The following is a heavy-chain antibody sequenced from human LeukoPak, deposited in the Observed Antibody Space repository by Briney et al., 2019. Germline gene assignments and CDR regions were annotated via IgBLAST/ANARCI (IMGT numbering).Heavy chain of an antibody. CDR3: AKGNLSGWYSYYFDY. CDR1: GFTFDDYA. Sequence: GGSLRPSCAASGFTFDDYAMHWVRQAPGKGLEWVSGISWNSGSIGYADSVKGRFTISRDNAKNSLYLQMNSLRAEDTALYYCAKGNLSGWYSYYFDYWGQGTLVTVSS. CDR2: ISWNSGSI. D-gene: IGHD6-19*01. J-gene: IGHJ4*02. V-gene: IGHV3-9*01.